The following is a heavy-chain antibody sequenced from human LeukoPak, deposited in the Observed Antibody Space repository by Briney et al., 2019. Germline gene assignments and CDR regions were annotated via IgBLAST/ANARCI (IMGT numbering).Heavy chain of an antibody. CDR3: ARDYADYVGYCFFDY. CDR2: ISGGGETT. V-gene: IGHV3-23*01. J-gene: IGHJ4*02. Sequence: GGSLRLSCAASGFTFNNYAMNWVRQAPGKGLEWVSSISGGGETTYYADSAKGRFTISRDNSQNTLYLQMNSLRAEDTAVYYCARDYADYVGYCFFDYWGQGTLVTVSS. CDR1: GFTFNNYA. D-gene: IGHD4-17*01.